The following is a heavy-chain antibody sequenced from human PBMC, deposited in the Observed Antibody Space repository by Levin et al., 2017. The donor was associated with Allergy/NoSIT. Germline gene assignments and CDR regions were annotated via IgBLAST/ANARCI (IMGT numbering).Heavy chain of an antibody. CDR1: EFTFSRYW. Sequence: GESLKISCAASEFTFSRYWMHWVRQAPGKGLVWVSRINSDESTTNYADPVKGRFTISTDNAKKTLYLQMDSLRDEDTAVYYCARAREGTRNSMDYWGQGTLVTVSS. CDR3: ARAREGTRNSMDY. D-gene: IGHD1-7*01. CDR2: INSDESTT. J-gene: IGHJ4*02. V-gene: IGHV3-74*01.